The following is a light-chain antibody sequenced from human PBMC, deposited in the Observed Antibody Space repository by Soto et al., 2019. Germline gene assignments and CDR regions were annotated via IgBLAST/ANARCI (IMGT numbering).Light chain of an antibody. V-gene: IGKV1-5*03. CDR2: KTS. CDR1: QSVSSW. Sequence: DIQMTQSPSTLSASVGDRVTITCRASQSVSSWLAWYQQKPGEAPKLLIYKTSSLESGVPSRFSGSGSGTDFTLTISSLQPEDFATYYCQQVNVYPSTFGGGTKVDI. J-gene: IGKJ4*01. CDR3: QQVNVYPST.